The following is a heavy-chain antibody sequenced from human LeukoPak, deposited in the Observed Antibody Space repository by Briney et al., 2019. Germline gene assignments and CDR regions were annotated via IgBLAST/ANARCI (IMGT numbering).Heavy chain of an antibody. V-gene: IGHV4-34*01. CDR2: INHSGST. CDR1: GGSFSGYY. CDR3: ARKLSDYGGPWGY. J-gene: IGHJ4*02. D-gene: IGHD4-17*01. Sequence: SETLSLTCAVYGGSFSGYYWSWIRQPPGKGLEWIGEINHSGSTNYNPSLKSRVTISVDTSKNQFSLKLSSVTAADTAVYYCARKLSDYGGPWGYWGQGALVTVSS.